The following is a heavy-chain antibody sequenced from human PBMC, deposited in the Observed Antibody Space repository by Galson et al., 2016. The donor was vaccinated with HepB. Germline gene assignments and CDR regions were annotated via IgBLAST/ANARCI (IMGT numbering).Heavy chain of an antibody. CDR1: GGSISSTGYY. V-gene: IGHV4-39*01. J-gene: IGHJ2*01. CDR3: ARLVYYGSGSYWYFDL. CDR2: IYDSGST. D-gene: IGHD3-10*01. Sequence: ETLSLTCTVSGGSISSTGYYWGWIRPPPGKGLEWIGRIYDSGSTHYNPSLKSRVTISVDTSKDQFSLKLNSVTAADTAMYYCARLVYYGSGSYWYFDLWGRGTLVTVSS.